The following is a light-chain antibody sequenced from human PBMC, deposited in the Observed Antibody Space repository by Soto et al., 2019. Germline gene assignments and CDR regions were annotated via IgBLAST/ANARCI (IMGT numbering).Light chain of an antibody. CDR1: SSDVGGYNY. CDR3: NSYTSSSIRYV. Sequence: QSALTQPASVSGSPGQSITISCTGTSSDVGGYNYVSWYQQHPGKAPKLMIYDVSNRPSGVSSRFSGSKSGNTASLTISGLQAEDGADYYCNSYTSSSIRYVFGTGTKVTVL. CDR2: DVS. V-gene: IGLV2-14*01. J-gene: IGLJ1*01.